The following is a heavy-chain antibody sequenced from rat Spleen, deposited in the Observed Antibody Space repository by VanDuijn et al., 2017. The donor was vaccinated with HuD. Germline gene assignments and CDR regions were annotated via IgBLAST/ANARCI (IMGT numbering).Heavy chain of an antibody. V-gene: IGHV5-25*01. CDR2: ISTGGGNT. D-gene: IGHD1-9*01. Sequence: EVQLVESGGGLVQPGRSLKLSCAASGFTFSNYDMAWVRQAPTKGLEWVASISTGGGNTYYRDSVKGRFTISRDAAKSTLSLQMDSLRSEDTATYYCARRHYGYTDYFDYWGQGVMVTVSS. J-gene: IGHJ2*01. CDR1: GFTFSNYD. CDR3: ARRHYGYTDYFDY.